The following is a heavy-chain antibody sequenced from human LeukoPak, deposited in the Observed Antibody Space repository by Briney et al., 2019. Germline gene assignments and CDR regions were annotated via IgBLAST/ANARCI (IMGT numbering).Heavy chain of an antibody. D-gene: IGHD4-17*01. CDR2: ISAYNGNT. V-gene: IGHV1-18*04. CDR1: GYTFTSYG. CDR3: VCSAYGYYFDY. J-gene: IGHJ4*02. Sequence: ASVKVSCKASGYTFTSYGISWVRQAPGQGLEWMGWISAYNGNTNYAQKLQGRVTMTTDTSTSTAYMELRSLRSDDTAVYFCVCSAYGYYFDYWGQGTLVTVSS.